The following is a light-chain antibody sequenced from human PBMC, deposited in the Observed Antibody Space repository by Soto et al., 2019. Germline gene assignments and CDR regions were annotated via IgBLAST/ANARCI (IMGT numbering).Light chain of an antibody. CDR3: QQVDVYPST. V-gene: IGKV1-9*01. Sequence: QSTQSPSSLSASLGDRVTITCRAIQGISSFLAWYQQKPGKAPNLLIYAASTLQSGVPSRFSGGGSGTDFTLTIDRLQPEDFATYYCQQVDVYPSTFGGGTKVDNK. CDR2: AAS. J-gene: IGKJ4*01. CDR1: QGISSF.